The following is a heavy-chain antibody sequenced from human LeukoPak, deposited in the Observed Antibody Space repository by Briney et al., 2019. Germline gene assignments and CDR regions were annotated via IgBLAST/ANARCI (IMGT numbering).Heavy chain of an antibody. CDR1: GLTLSGYY. V-gene: IGHV3-72*01. J-gene: IGHJ4*02. Sequence: GGSLRLSCAASGLTLSGYYMDWVRQAPGKGLEWVGRIRNEANRYTTEYAASVKGRFTISRDDSKNSLYLQMNSLKTEDTAVYYCTRLRNYGYDFWGQGTPVTVSS. CDR3: TRLRNYGYDF. CDR2: IRNEANRYTT. D-gene: IGHD5-18*01.